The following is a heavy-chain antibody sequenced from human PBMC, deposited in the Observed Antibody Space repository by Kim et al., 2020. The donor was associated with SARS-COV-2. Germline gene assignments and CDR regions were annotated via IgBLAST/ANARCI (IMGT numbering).Heavy chain of an antibody. CDR1: GFTFSSYG. CDR3: ARRFRGTSMDV. V-gene: IGHV3-33*01. D-gene: IGHD3-10*01. J-gene: IGHJ6*04. CDR2: IWYDGSNK. Sequence: GGSLRLSCAASGFTFSSYGMHWVRQAPGKGLEWVAVIWYDGSNKYYADSVKGRFTISRDNSKNTLYLQMNSLRAEDTAVYYCARRFRGTSMDVWGKGTTVTVSS.